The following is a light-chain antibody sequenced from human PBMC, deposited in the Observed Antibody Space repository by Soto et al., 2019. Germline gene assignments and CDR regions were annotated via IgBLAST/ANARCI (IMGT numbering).Light chain of an antibody. CDR1: SGSVSTDYY. CDR3: MLYMGSGIWV. CDR2: NTN. J-gene: IGLJ3*02. V-gene: IGLV8-61*01. Sequence: HTVVTQGPSFSVSPGGTVTLTCGLSSGSVSTDYYPSWYQQTPGQAPRTLIYNTNTRSSGVPDRYSGSILGNKAALTIAGAQTDDESVYYCMLYMGSGIWVFGGGTKLTVL.